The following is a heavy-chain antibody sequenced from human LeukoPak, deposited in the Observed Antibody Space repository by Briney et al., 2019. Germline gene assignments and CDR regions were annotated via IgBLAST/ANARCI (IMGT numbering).Heavy chain of an antibody. J-gene: IGHJ4*02. Sequence: ASVKVSCKASGGTFSSYAISWVRQAPGQGLEWMGRIIPILGIANYARKFQGRVTITADKSTSTAYMELSSLRSEDTAVYYCASWHYYDSSGYYYVHYYFDYWGQGTLVTVSS. CDR3: ASWHYYDSSGYYYVHYYFDY. V-gene: IGHV1-69*04. D-gene: IGHD3-22*01. CDR1: GGTFSSYA. CDR2: IIPILGIA.